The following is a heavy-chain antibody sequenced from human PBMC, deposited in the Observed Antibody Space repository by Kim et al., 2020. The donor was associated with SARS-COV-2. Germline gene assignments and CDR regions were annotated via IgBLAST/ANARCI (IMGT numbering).Heavy chain of an antibody. CDR3: AKDIGTTHYYGMDV. CDR1: GFTFDDYA. D-gene: IGHD1-7*01. J-gene: IGHJ6*02. V-gene: IGHV3-9*01. CDR2: ISWNSGSI. Sequence: GGSLRLSCAASGFTFDDYAMHWVRQAPGKGLEWVSGISWNSGSIGYADSVKGRFTISRDNAKNSLYLQMDSLRAEDTALYYCAKDIGTTHYYGMDVWGQGTTVTVSS.